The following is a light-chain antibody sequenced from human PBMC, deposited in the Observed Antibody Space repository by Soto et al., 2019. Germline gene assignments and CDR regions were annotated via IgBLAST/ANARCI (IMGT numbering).Light chain of an antibody. CDR1: QTVSTSD. Sequence: EIVLTQSPGTLSLSPGERATLSCRASQTVSTSDLAWYQQKPGQAPRLLIYAASSRATGIPDRISGSGSGTDFTLTISRLEPEDFAVYYCQQYGTSPPWTFGQGTKVEI. J-gene: IGKJ1*01. CDR3: QQYGTSPPWT. V-gene: IGKV3-20*01. CDR2: AAS.